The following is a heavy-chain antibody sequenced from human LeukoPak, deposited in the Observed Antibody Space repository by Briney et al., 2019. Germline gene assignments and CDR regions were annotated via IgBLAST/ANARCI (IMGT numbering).Heavy chain of an antibody. J-gene: IGHJ4*02. V-gene: IGHV4-30-2*01. CDR1: GGSISSGGYY. Sequence: SQTPSLTCTVSGGSISSGGYYWSWIRQPPGRGLEWIGYIYHSGSTYYNPSLKSRVTISVDRSKNQFSLKLSSVTAADTAVYYCARGWGIAARPPGYWGQGTLVTVSS. CDR3: ARGWGIAARPPGY. CDR2: IYHSGST. D-gene: IGHD6-6*01.